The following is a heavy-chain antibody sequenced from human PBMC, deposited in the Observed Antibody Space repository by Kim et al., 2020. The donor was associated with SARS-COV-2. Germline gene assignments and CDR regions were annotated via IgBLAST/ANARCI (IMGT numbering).Heavy chain of an antibody. V-gene: IGHV3-48*03. D-gene: IGHD3-16*02. CDR3: ARVGDYVWGSYRPDPLDY. J-gene: IGHJ4*02. Sequence: KGRFTISRDNAKNSLYLQMNSLRADDTAVYYCARVGDYVWGSYRPDPLDYWGQGTLVTVSS.